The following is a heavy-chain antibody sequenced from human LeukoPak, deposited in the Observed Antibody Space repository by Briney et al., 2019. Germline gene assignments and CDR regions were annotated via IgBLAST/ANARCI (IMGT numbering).Heavy chain of an antibody. CDR1: GYTFTGYY. J-gene: IGHJ3*02. V-gene: IGHV1-2*02. Sequence: ASVKVSCKASGYTFTGYYMHWVRQAPGQGLEWMGWINPNSGGTNYAQKFQGRVTMTRDTSISTAYMELSSLRSEDTAVYYCARGLVRGVHDAFDIWGQGTMVTVSS. CDR2: INPNSGGT. D-gene: IGHD3-10*01. CDR3: ARGLVRGVHDAFDI.